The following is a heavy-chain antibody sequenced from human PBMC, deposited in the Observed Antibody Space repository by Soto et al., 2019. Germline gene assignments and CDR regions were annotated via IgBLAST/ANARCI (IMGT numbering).Heavy chain of an antibody. Sequence: KTSETLSLTCTVSGGSISSSSYYWGWIRQPPGKGLEWIGSIYYSGSTYYNPSLKSRVTISVDTSKNQFSLKLSSVTAADTAVYYCARVGREIPGRITGGFDYWGQGTLVTVSS. V-gene: IGHV4-39*01. D-gene: IGHD3-3*01. CDR2: IYYSGST. CDR1: GGSISSSSYY. CDR3: ARVGREIPGRITGGFDY. J-gene: IGHJ4*02.